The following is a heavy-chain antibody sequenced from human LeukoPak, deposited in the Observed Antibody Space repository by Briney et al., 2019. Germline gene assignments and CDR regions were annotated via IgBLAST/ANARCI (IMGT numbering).Heavy chain of an antibody. CDR2: ISYDGSNK. V-gene: IGHV3-30-3*01. CDR3: AREEVSSWYLRGYYYYGMDV. J-gene: IGHJ6*02. Sequence: GGSLRLSCAASGFTFSSYAMHWVRQAPGKGLEWVAVISYDGSNKYYADSVKGRFTISRDNSKNTLYLQMNSPRAEDTAVYYCAREEVSSWYLRGYYYYGMDVWGQGTTVTVSS. D-gene: IGHD6-13*01. CDR1: GFTFSSYA.